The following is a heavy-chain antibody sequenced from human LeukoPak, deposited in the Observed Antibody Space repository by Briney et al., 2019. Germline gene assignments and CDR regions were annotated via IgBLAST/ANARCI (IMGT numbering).Heavy chain of an antibody. CDR2: IYHSGST. V-gene: IGHV4-38-2*02. CDR3: ARGPYGGSY. Sequence: SETLSLTCTVSGYSISSGYYWGWIRQPPGKGLEWIGSIYHSGSTYYNPSLKSRVTISVDTSKNQFSLKLSSVTAADTAVYYCARGPYGGSYLGQGTLVTVSS. J-gene: IGHJ1*01. D-gene: IGHD1-26*01. CDR1: GYSISSGYY.